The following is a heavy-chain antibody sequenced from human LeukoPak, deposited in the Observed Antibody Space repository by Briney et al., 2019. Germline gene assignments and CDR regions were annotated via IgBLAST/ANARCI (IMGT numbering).Heavy chain of an antibody. D-gene: IGHD6-13*01. Sequence: GGSLRLSCAAPGFTFSSYWMSWVRQAPGKGLEWVANIKQDGSEKYYVDSVKGRFTISRDNAKNSLCLQMNSLRAEDTAVYYCARFGFRGSSWYYLDYWGQGTLVTVSS. V-gene: IGHV3-7*01. CDR1: GFTFSSYW. J-gene: IGHJ4*02. CDR3: ARFGFRGSSWYYLDY. CDR2: IKQDGSEK.